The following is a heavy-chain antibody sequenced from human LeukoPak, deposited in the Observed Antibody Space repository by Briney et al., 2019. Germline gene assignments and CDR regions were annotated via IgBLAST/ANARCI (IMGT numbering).Heavy chain of an antibody. V-gene: IGHV3-23*01. CDR1: GFTFNRNA. J-gene: IGHJ4*02. D-gene: IGHD6-19*01. Sequence: GGSLRLSCAASGFTFNRNAISWVRQAPGKGLEWVSTIGGSGDKTFYADSVKGRFTISRDNSKNMVHLQMNSLTGEDTALYYCVRRGDASSGWGDHDFWGQGALVTGSS. CDR2: IGGSGDKT. CDR3: VRRGDASSGWGDHDF.